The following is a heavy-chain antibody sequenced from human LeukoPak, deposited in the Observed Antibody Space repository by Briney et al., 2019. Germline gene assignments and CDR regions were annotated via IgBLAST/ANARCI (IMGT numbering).Heavy chain of an antibody. CDR1: VFTFRSYG. CDR2: IWSDGSNE. CDR3: AKDQGGAASDMDLRT. V-gene: IGHV3-33*06. J-gene: IGHJ4*02. Sequence: GRSLRLSCAPSVFTFRSYGMHWVPPAPGEGLEWVADIWSDGSNEYYVDSVKGRFAISRDNSKNTVDLQMNSLSAEDTAVYYCAKDQGGAASDMDLRTWGQGTLVIVSS. D-gene: IGHD3-16*01.